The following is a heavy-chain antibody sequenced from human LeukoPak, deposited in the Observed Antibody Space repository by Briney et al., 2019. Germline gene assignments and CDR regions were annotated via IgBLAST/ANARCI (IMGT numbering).Heavy chain of an antibody. CDR2: ISYDGSNK. Sequence: ESGGGVVQPGRSLRLSCAASGFTFSSYAMHWVRQAPGKGLEWVAVISYDGSNKYYADSVKGRFTISRDNSKNTLYLQMNSLRAEDTAVYYCARENIDSSSWYVDRFDPWGQGTLVTVSS. J-gene: IGHJ5*02. D-gene: IGHD6-13*01. CDR3: ARENIDSSSWYVDRFDP. CDR1: GFTFSSYA. V-gene: IGHV3-30*04.